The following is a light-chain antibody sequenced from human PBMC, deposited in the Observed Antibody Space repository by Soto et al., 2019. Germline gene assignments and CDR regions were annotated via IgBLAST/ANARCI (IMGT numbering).Light chain of an antibody. CDR2: AAS. V-gene: IGKV3-20*01. CDR3: QHYGTSTRT. CDR1: QSVSATY. Sequence: EIVLTQSPGTLSLSPGESDTLSCRATQSVSATYLAWYQQKPGQAPRLLIYAASSRATDIPDRFSGSGSGTDFTLAISRLEPEDFAVYWCQHYGTSTRTFGQGTKVDI. J-gene: IGKJ1*01.